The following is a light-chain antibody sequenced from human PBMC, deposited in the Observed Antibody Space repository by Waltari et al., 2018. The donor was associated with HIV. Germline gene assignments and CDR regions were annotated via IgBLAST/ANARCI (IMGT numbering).Light chain of an antibody. J-gene: IGLJ3*02. CDR1: SSNIGSKY. Sequence: QSVLTQPPSASGTPGQRVTISCSGSSSNIGSKYVYWFQRLPGTAPNLLMYRNNQRPSGVPDRFSGSKSGTSASLAISGLRAEDEADYYCAAWDDSLSAVVFGGGTKLTVL. CDR3: AAWDDSLSAVV. V-gene: IGLV1-47*01. CDR2: RNN.